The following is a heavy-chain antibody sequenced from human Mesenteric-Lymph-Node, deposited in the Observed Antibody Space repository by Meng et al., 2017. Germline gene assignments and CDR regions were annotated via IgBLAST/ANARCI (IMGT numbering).Heavy chain of an antibody. CDR3: SREEVY. CDR2: IYASGST. J-gene: IGHJ4*01. Sequence: QVQLQESGPGLVKPSQTLSLTCTVSGASISRGGYYWSWIRQPPGKGLECIGNIYASGSTYYNPSLQSRVTISVDTSKNQFSLNLYSVTAADTAVYYCSREEVYWGQGTLVTVSS. V-gene: IGHV4-30-4*01. CDR1: GASISRGGYY.